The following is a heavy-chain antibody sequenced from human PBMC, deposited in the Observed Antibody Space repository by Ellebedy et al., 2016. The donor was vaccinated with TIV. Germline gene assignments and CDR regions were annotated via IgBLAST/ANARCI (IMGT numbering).Heavy chain of an antibody. V-gene: IGHV3-48*03. D-gene: IGHD3-9*01. CDR3: AKDPYDIVIGPNWFDP. CDR2: VSSSGATI. CDR1: GFTFSSYD. J-gene: IGHJ5*02. Sequence: GGSLRLSCAASGFTFSSYDMSWVRQAPGKGLQWLPYVSSSGATIYYADSVKGRFTISRDNADNSLFLQMNSLRAEDTAVYYCAKDPYDIVIGPNWFDPWGQGTLVTVSS.